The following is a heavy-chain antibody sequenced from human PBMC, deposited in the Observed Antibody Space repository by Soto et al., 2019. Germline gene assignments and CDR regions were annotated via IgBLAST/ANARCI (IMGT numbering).Heavy chain of an antibody. D-gene: IGHD6-13*01. J-gene: IGHJ3*02. CDR2: ISGSGGST. CDR1: GFTFSSYA. Sequence: GGSLRLSCAASGFTFSSYAMSWVRQAPGKGLEWVSAISGSGGSTYYADSVKGRFTISRDNSKNTLYLQMNSLRAEDTAVYYCEKAVTNRADGIDAFDIWGQGTMATVSS. CDR3: EKAVTNRADGIDAFDI. V-gene: IGHV3-23*01.